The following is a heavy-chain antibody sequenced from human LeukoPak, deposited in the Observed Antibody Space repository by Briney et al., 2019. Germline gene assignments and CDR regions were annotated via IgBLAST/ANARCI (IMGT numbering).Heavy chain of an antibody. Sequence: PSETLSLTCTVSGGSISSYYWSWIRQPAGKGLEWIGRIYTSGSTNYNPSLKSRVTMSVDTSKNQFSLKLSSVTAADTAVYYCARDLYYYGSGSYYIDNWFDPWGQGTLVTVSS. J-gene: IGHJ5*02. V-gene: IGHV4-4*07. D-gene: IGHD3-10*01. CDR3: ARDLYYYGSGSYYIDNWFDP. CDR1: GGSISSYY. CDR2: IYTSGST.